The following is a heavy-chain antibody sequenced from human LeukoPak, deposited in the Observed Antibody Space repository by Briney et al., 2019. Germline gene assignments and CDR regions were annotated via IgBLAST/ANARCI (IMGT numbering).Heavy chain of an antibody. D-gene: IGHD3-10*01. CDR1: GGSISSYY. J-gene: IGHJ4*02. V-gene: IGHV4-59*01. Sequence: SETLSLTCTVSGGSISSYYWCWIRQPPGKGLEWIGYIYYSGSTNYNPPLKSRVTISVDTSKNQFSLKLSSVTAADTAVYYCARHRHYYSSGSYYNVLLNFDYWGQGTLVTVSS. CDR3: ARHRHYYSSGSYYNVLLNFDY. CDR2: IYYSGST.